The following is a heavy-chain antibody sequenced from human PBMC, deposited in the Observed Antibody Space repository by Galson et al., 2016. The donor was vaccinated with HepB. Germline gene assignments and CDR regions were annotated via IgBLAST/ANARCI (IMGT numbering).Heavy chain of an antibody. Sequence: CAISGDSVSSYSGAWDWLRQSPSRGLEWLGRTYYRSRWYNDYAGSVKGRITIEADTSKNLFSLPLTSVTVADTAVYYCARDRGSGRHFFDSWGQGTLVSVSS. CDR1: GDSVSSYSGA. CDR3: ARDRGSGRHFFDS. V-gene: IGHV6-1*01. J-gene: IGHJ4*02. D-gene: IGHD3-10*01. CDR2: TYYRSRWYN.